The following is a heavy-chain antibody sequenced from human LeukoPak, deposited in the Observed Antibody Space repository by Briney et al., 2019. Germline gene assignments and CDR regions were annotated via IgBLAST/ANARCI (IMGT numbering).Heavy chain of an antibody. CDR2: IYYTGAT. Sequence: SETLSLTCTVSGGSTSSYYWSWIRLPPGKGLEWIGYIYYTGATYYNPSLKSRVTISLDTSKNQFSLKLSSVTAADAAVYYCARAGYSYGTGYYFDYWGQGALVTVSS. D-gene: IGHD5-18*01. J-gene: IGHJ4*02. V-gene: IGHV4-59*01. CDR1: GGSTSSYY. CDR3: ARAGYSYGTGYYFDY.